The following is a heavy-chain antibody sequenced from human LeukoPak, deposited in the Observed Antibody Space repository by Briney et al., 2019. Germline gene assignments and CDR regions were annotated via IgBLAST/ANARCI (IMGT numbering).Heavy chain of an antibody. CDR2: IYYSGST. Sequence: SETLSLTCAVSGGSISSNSYYWGWIRQPPGKGLEWIGSIYYSGSTYYNPSLKSRVTISVDTSKNQFSLKLSSVTAADTAVYYCARSYDSSGYYLFPLDYWGQGTLVTVSS. CDR3: ARSYDSSGYYLFPLDY. CDR1: GGSISSNSYY. V-gene: IGHV4-39*07. J-gene: IGHJ4*02. D-gene: IGHD3-22*01.